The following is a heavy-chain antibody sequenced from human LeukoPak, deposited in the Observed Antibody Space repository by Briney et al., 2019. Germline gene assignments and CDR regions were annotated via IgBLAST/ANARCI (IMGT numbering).Heavy chain of an antibody. V-gene: IGHV1-18*01. CDR1: GFTFSSYG. CDR2: ISAYNGNT. CDR3: ARDRYSNLDY. Sequence: GGSLRLSCAASGFTFSSYGMHWVRQAPGQGLEWMGWISAYNGNTNYAQKLQGRVTMTTDTSTSTAYMELRSLRSDDTAVYYCARDRYSNLDYWGQGTLVTVSS. D-gene: IGHD1-26*01. J-gene: IGHJ4*02.